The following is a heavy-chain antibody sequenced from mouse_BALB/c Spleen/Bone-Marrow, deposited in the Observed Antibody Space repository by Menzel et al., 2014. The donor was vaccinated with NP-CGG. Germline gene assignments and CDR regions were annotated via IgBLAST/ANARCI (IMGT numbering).Heavy chain of an antibody. D-gene: IGHD1-1*01. J-gene: IGHJ4*01. V-gene: IGHV1S81*02. CDR3: AREGNYYGSIAMDY. Sequence: VQLQESGAELVKPGASVKLSCKASGYTFTSYWMHWVKQRPGQGLEWIGEINPSNGRTNYNEKFKSKATLTVDKSSSTAYMQLSSLTSEDSAVDYCAREGNYYGSIAMDYWGQGTSVTVSS. CDR1: GYTFTSYW. CDR2: INPSNGRT.